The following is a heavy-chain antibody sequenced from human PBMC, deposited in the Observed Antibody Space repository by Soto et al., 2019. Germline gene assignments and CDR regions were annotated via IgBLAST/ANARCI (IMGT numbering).Heavy chain of an antibody. D-gene: IGHD3-22*01. CDR1: GFTFSGSA. Sequence: EVQLVESGGGLVQPGGSLKLSCAASGFTFSGSAMHWVRQASGKGLEWVGRIRSKANSYATAYAASVKGRFTISRDDSKNTEYLQMNSLKTEDTAVYYCTRQTSSYDSSGNDYWGQGTLVTVSS. J-gene: IGHJ4*02. V-gene: IGHV3-73*01. CDR3: TRQTSSYDSSGNDY. CDR2: IRSKANSYAT.